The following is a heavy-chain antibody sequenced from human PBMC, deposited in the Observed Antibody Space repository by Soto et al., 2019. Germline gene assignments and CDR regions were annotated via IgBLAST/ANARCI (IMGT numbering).Heavy chain of an antibody. V-gene: IGHV1-69*13. D-gene: IGHD3-22*01. CDR2: IIPVFQTA. CDR1: GGLFSSYP. J-gene: IGHJ4*02. CDR3: ARGGSGYTWFNEF. Sequence: SVKVSCKASGGLFSSYPISWVRQVPGQGLEWMGGIIPVFQTAYYTQRFQGRVTITADESTNTAYMELSSLRSEDTAIYYCARGGSGYTWFNEFWGQGTLVPVSS.